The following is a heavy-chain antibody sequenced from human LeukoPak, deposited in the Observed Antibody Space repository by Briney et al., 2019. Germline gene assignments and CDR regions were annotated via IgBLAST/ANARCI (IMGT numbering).Heavy chain of an antibody. V-gene: IGHV3-74*01. Sequence: GGSLRLSCAASGFTFSNYWMHWVRQAPGKGLVWVSRINTDGSGTSYADSAKGRFTISRDNAKNTLYLQMNSLRAEDTAVYYCAKKRIMITFGELDYWGQGTLVTVSS. CDR3: AKKRIMITFGELDY. CDR1: GFTFSNYW. CDR2: INTDGSGT. J-gene: IGHJ4*02. D-gene: IGHD3-16*01.